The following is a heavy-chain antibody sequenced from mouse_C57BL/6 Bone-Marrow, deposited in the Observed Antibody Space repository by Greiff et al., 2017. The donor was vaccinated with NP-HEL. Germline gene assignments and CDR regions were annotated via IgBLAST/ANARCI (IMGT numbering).Heavy chain of an antibody. V-gene: IGHV1-26*01. CDR2: INPNNGGT. J-gene: IGHJ2*01. D-gene: IGHD1-1*01. CDR1: GYTFTDYY. Sequence: VQLQQSGPELVKPGASVKISCKASGYTFTDYYMNWVKQSHGKSLEWIGDINPNNGGTSYNQKFKGKATLTVDKSSSTAYVELRSLTSEDSAVYYCVWGGYYGSSLDYWGQGTTLTVSS. CDR3: VWGGYYGSSLDY.